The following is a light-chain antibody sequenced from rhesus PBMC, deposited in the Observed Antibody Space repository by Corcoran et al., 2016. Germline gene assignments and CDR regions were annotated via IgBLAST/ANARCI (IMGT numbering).Light chain of an antibody. J-gene: IGLJ1*01. V-gene: IGLV2-32*02. CDR1: SSDIGDYNY. CDR3: SSYAGGYTYI. Sequence: QAALTQPRSVSGSPGQSVSISCTGTSSDIGDYNYVSWYQQHPGTAPKLVIYEVSKRSSGVSDRLSGSKSANTASLTISGLQAEDEADYYCSSYAGGYTYIFGSGTRLTVL. CDR2: EVS.